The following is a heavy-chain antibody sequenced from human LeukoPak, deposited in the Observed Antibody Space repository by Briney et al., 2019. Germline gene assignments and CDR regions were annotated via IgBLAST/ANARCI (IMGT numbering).Heavy chain of an antibody. V-gene: IGHV4-59*01. CDR1: GGSISSYY. CDR2: IYYSGST. J-gene: IGHJ6*02. CDR3: AREGRDGYNLKGGPDYGMVV. D-gene: IGHD5-24*01. Sequence: PSETLSLTCTVSGGSISSYYWSWIRQPPGKGLEWIGYIYYSGSTNYNPSLKSRVTISVDTSKNQFSLKLSSVTAADTAVYYCAREGRDGYNLKGGPDYGMVVWGQGTTVTVSS.